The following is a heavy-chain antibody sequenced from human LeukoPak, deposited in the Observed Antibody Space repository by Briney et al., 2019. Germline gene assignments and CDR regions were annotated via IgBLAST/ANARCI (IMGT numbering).Heavy chain of an antibody. V-gene: IGHV4-61*02. Sequence: PSETLSLTCTVSGGSISSGSYYWSWIRQPAGKGLEWIGRIYTSGSTNYNPSLKSRVTISVDTSKNQFSLKLSSVTAADTVVYYCARELVVITSSWFDPWGQGTLVTVSS. CDR1: GGSISSGSYY. CDR3: ARELVVITSSWFDP. D-gene: IGHD3-22*01. CDR2: IYTSGST. J-gene: IGHJ5*02.